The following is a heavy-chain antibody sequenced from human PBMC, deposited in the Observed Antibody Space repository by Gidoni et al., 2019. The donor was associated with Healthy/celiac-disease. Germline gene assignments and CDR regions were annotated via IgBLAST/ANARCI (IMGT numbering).Heavy chain of an antibody. D-gene: IGHD3-22*01. V-gene: IGHV3-66*02. CDR1: GFTASSNY. CDR2: IYSGGST. Sequence: EVQLVESGGGLVQPGGSLRLSCAASGFTASSNYMSWVRQAPGKGLEWVSVIYSGGSTYYADSVKGRFTISRDNSKNTLYLQMNSLRAEDTAVYYCARDLESSGYYGRKYWYFDLWGRGTLVTVSS. J-gene: IGHJ2*01. CDR3: ARDLESSGYYGRKYWYFDL.